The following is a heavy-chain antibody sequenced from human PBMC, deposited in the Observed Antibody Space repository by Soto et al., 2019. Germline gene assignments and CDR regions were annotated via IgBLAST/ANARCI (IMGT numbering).Heavy chain of an antibody. J-gene: IGHJ3*02. CDR1: GLTFSSYW. V-gene: IGHV3-7*01. Sequence: GGSLRLSCEASGLTFSSYWMSWVRQAPGKGLEWVANIKQDGSEKYYVDSVKGRFTISRDNAKNSLYLQMNSLRAKDTAVYYCAGPFTMVRGGQRDAFDIWGQGTMFTGSS. CDR2: IKQDGSEK. D-gene: IGHD3-10*01. CDR3: AGPFTMVRGGQRDAFDI.